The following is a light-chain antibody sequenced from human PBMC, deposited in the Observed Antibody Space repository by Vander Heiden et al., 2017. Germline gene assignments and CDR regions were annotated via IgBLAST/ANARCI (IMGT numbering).Light chain of an antibody. CDR2: KDS. CDR3: QSADSSGIYEV. J-gene: IGLJ2*01. V-gene: IGLV3-25*03. Sequence: SYELTPPPSVSVSPGPPARITCSGNALPKQYAYWYQKKPGQAPVLVIDKDSERPSGIPERFSGASSGTTVTLTISRVQAEDEADYYCQSADSSGIYEVFGGGTKLTVL. CDR1: ALPKQY.